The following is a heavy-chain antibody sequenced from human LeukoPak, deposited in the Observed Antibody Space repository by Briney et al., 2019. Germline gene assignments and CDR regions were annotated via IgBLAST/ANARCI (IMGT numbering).Heavy chain of an antibody. D-gene: IGHD5-24*01. J-gene: IGHJ3*02. V-gene: IGHV3-73*01. CDR2: IRSKANSYAT. Sequence: GGSLRLSCAASGFTFSGSAMHWVRQASGKGLEWVGRIRSKANSYATAYAASVKGRFTISRDDSKNTTYLQMNSLRAEDTAVYYCARGRDGYTLIDAFDIWGQGTMVTVSS. CDR1: GFTFSGSA. CDR3: ARGRDGYTLIDAFDI.